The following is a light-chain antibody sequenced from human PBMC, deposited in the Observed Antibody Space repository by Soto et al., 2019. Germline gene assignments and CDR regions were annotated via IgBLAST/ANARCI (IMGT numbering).Light chain of an antibody. CDR1: SSNIGAGYD. J-gene: IGLJ2*01. V-gene: IGLV1-40*01. Sequence: QSVLTQPPSVSGAPGQRVTISCTGCSSNIGAGYDVHWYQQLPGRAPKLLIYSNTNRPSGVPDRFSGSKSGTSASLAITGRQAEDEADYYCLSFDSSLSVVFGGGTKLTVL. CDR3: LSFDSSLSVV. CDR2: SNT.